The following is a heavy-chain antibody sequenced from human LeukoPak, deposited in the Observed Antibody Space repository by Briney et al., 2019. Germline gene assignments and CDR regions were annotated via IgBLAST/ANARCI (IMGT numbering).Heavy chain of an antibody. J-gene: IGHJ4*02. CDR1: GDSISTYY. CDR3: AKSSGSNHFDD. Sequence: PSETLSLTCTVSGDSISTYYWNWIRQPPGKGLEWIGFIYYSGRTNYNPSLKSRVTISIDTSKNESSLRLSSVTAADTAVYYCAKSSGSNHFDDWGQGTLVTVSS. V-gene: IGHV4-59*01. CDR2: IYYSGRT. D-gene: IGHD6-19*01.